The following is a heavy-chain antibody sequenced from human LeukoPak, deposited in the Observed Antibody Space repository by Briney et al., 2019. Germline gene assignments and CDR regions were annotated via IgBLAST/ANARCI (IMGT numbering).Heavy chain of an antibody. Sequence: PGRSLRLSCAASGFTFSSYGMHWVRQDPGKGLEWVAVIWYDGSNKYYADSVKGRFTISRDNSKNTLYLQMNSLRAEDTAVYYCARGRITMVRGDILFDYWGQGTLVTVSS. CDR3: ARGRITMVRGDILFDY. V-gene: IGHV3-33*01. D-gene: IGHD3-10*01. CDR2: IWYDGSNK. CDR1: GFTFSSYG. J-gene: IGHJ4*02.